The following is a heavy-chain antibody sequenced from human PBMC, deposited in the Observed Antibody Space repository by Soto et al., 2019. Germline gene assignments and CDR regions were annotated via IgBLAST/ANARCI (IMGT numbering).Heavy chain of an antibody. J-gene: IGHJ6*02. CDR1: GGTFSSYA. CDR3: AGEQSVGWLDGEGMEV. Sequence: QVQLVQSGAEVKKPGSSVKVSCKASGGTFSSYAISWVRQAPGQGLEWMGGIIPTFGTANHAQKFQARLTITAEESTSAGEMGIRSLRSEDRAVYYCAGEQSVGWLDGEGMEVCGRGTTGIVAS. V-gene: IGHV1-69*01. CDR2: IIPTFGTA. D-gene: IGHD1-26*01.